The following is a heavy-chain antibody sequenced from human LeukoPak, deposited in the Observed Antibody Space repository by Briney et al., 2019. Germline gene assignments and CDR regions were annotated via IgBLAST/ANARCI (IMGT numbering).Heavy chain of an antibody. Sequence: PSETLSLTCTVSGGSISPYYWSWIRQPAGKGLEWIGRIYNNENTNYNASLKSRVTISVDTSKNQFSLRLSPVTAADTAVYYCARGPRSADWYSIDYWGQGTLVTVSS. CDR2: IYNNENT. CDR1: GGSISPYY. D-gene: IGHD3-9*01. CDR3: ARGPRSADWYSIDY. V-gene: IGHV4-4*07. J-gene: IGHJ4*02.